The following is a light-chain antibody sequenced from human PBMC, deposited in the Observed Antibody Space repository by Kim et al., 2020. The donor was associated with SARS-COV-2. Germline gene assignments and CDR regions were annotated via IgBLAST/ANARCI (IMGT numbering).Light chain of an antibody. V-gene: IGLV3-25*03. CDR2: KDS. J-gene: IGLJ3*02. CDR3: QSADSSGTWV. Sequence: SYELTQPPSVSVSPGQTARITCSGDALPKKYAYWYQQKPGQAPVLVIYKDSERPSGIPERFSGSSSGTTVTLTISGVQAEDEAAYYCQSADSSGTWVFGGGTKLTVL. CDR1: ALPKKY.